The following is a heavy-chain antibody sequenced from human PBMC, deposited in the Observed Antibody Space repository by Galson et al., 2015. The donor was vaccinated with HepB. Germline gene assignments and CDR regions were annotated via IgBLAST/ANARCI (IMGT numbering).Heavy chain of an antibody. V-gene: IGHV1-58*01. D-gene: IGHD1-1*01. J-gene: IGHJ6*02. CDR2: IVVGSGNT. CDR1: GFTFTSSA. Sequence: SVKVSCKASGFTFTSSAVQWVRQARGQRLEWIGWIVVGSGNTNYAQKFQERVTITRDMSTSTAYMELSSLRAEDTAVYYCAGPRSPAGNGQTYYYYGMDVWGQGTTVTVSS. CDR3: AGPRSPAGNGQTYYYYGMDV.